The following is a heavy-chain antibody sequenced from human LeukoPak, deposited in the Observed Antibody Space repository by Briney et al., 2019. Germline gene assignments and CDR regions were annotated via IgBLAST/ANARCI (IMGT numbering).Heavy chain of an antibody. D-gene: IGHD2-15*01. V-gene: IGHV3-23*01. Sequence: PGESLRLSCQASGFTFTNYAMSWVRQAPGKGLEWVSSINPDGGSFFADSVKGRFTIFRDDSRSVVYLQMNTLSAEDTAVYYCARSGVATCHYWGQGILVTVSS. J-gene: IGHJ4*02. CDR3: ARSGVATCHY. CDR1: GFTFTNYA. CDR2: INPDGGS.